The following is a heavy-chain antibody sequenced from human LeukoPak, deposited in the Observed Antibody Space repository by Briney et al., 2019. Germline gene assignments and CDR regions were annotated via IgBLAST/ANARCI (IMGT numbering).Heavy chain of an antibody. Sequence: ASVKVSCKASGYTFTSYGFSWVRQAPGQGLEWLGWISTNNGNTNYAQKLRGRVTMTTDTSTSTAYMEPRSLRSDDTAVYYCARDSYTSTGDYYYYYYMDVWGKGTTVTVSS. CDR3: ARDSYTSTGDYYYYYYMDV. D-gene: IGHD3-10*01. J-gene: IGHJ6*03. CDR1: GYTFTSYG. V-gene: IGHV1-18*01. CDR2: ISTNNGNT.